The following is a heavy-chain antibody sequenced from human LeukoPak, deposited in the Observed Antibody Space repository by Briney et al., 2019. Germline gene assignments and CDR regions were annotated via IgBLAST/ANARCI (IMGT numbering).Heavy chain of an antibody. Sequence: SETLSLTCTVSGGSVSSSSYYGSWIRQPPGKGLEWIGYIYYNGNTNCNPSLKSRVTISVDTSKNQFSLNLNSVTAADTAVYYCAREVSRDSSGYYYGPRWFDPWGQGTLVTVSS. J-gene: IGHJ5*02. CDR1: GGSVSSSSYY. CDR3: AREVSRDSSGYYYGPRWFDP. V-gene: IGHV4-61*01. D-gene: IGHD3-22*01. CDR2: IYYNGNT.